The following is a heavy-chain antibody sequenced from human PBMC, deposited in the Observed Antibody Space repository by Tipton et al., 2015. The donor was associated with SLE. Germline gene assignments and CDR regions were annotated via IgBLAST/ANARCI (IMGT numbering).Heavy chain of an antibody. CDR2: IYFSGSA. D-gene: IGHD2-8*02. V-gene: IGHV4-59*01. CDR1: GGSFSGYY. J-gene: IGHJ4*02. CDR3: ARGSCSGGVCYIDY. Sequence: TLSLTCAVYGGSFSGYYWTWIRQPPGKGLEWIGYIYFSGSANYNPSLKSRVTISLDTSKNQFSLKLSSVTAADTAVYYCARGSCSGGVCYIDYWGQGTLVTVSS.